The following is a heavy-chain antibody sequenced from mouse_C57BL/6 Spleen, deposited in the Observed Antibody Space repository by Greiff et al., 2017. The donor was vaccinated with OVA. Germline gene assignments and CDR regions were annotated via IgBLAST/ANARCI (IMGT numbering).Heavy chain of an antibody. CDR3: VEGTVVAPDAMDY. J-gene: IGHJ4*01. Sequence: VQLQQPGAELVKPGASVKLSCKASGYTFTSYWMHWVKQRPGQGLEWIGMIHPNSGSTNYNEKFKSKATLTVDKSSSTAYMQLSSLTSEDSAVYYCVEGTVVAPDAMDYWGQGTSVTVSS. CDR2: IHPNSGST. V-gene: IGHV1-64*01. D-gene: IGHD1-1*01. CDR1: GYTFTSYW.